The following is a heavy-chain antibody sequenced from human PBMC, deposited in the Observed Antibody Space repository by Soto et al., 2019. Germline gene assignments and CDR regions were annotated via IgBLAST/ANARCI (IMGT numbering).Heavy chain of an antibody. CDR1: GFTFSSYW. D-gene: IGHD1-26*01. J-gene: IGHJ4*02. CDR2: INSDGSST. V-gene: IGHV3-74*01. CDR3: ARASWEIPLDY. Sequence: EVQLVESGGGLVQPGGSLRLSCAASGFTFSSYWMHWVRQAPGKGLVWVSRINSDGSSTTYADSVKGRFTISRDNAKNKLYLQMNSLRAEDSAVYYCARASWEIPLDYWGQGTLVTVSS.